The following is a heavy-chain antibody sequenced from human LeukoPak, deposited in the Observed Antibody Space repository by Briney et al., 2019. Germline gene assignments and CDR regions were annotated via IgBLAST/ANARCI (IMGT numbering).Heavy chain of an antibody. CDR2: ISPDGSTT. CDR1: GFTFSTYW. Sequence: GGSLRLSCAASGFTFSTYWMHWVRQAPGQGPVWVSRISPDGSTTTYADSVRGRFSISRGNAKNTLYMQMNSLRVDDTAVYYCVRGSSTWSPLGDYWGQGTLVTVST. V-gene: IGHV3-74*01. D-gene: IGHD6-13*01. J-gene: IGHJ4*02. CDR3: VRGSSTWSPLGDY.